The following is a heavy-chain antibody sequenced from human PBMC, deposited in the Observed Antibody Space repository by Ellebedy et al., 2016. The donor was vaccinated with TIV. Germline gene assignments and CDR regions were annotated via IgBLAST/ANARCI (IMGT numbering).Heavy chain of an antibody. J-gene: IGHJ6*03. V-gene: IGHV5-51*01. CDR1: GYSFTSYW. CDR3: ARSRPVAVSYYYHYLEV. CDR2: IYPGDSDT. Sequence: GESLKISXQGSGYSFTSYWIGWVRQMPGKGLEWMGIIYPGDSDTRYSPSFQGQVTISADKSISTAYLQWSSLKASDTAIYYCARSRPVAVSYYYHYLEVWGNGTTVTVSS. D-gene: IGHD6-19*01.